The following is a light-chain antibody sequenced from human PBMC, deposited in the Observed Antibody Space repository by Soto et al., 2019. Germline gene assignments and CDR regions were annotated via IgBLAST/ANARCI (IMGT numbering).Light chain of an antibody. CDR2: EVT. Sequence: QSVVTQPASVSGSPGQSLAIYCTGTSSDVGSYDYVSWYQQHPDKAPKLMIYEVTQRPSGVSNRFSGSKSGNTASLTISGLQAEDEADYYCSSHTSVNTRVFGTGTKVTVL. CDR1: SSDVGSYDY. J-gene: IGLJ1*01. V-gene: IGLV2-14*01. CDR3: SSHTSVNTRV.